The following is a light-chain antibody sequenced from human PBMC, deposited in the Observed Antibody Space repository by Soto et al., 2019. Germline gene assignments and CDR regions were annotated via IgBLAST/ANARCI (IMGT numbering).Light chain of an antibody. CDR2: WAS. Sequence: DIVVTQSPDSLGVSLGERATINCKSSRSVLSTSNNKDYLAWYQQKPGQPPKLLIYWASTRESGVPDRFTGSGSGSEFNLTITGLQAEDVAVYFCQQYYGHPYSFGQGTKL. CDR1: RSVLSTSNNKDY. V-gene: IGKV4-1*01. CDR3: QQYYGHPYS. J-gene: IGKJ2*03.